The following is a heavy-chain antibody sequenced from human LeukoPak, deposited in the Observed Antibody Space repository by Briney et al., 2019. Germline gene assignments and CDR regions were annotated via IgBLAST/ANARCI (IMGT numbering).Heavy chain of an antibody. CDR2: IYYSGST. V-gene: IGHV4-59*08. CDR3: ARSSGYSGGWYGDY. Sequence: SETLSLTCTVSGGSISSCYWSWIRQPPGKGLEWIGYIYYSGSTNYSPSLKSRVTISVDTSKNQFSLRLSSVTAADTAVYFCARSSGYSGGWYGDYWGQGALVTVSS. D-gene: IGHD6-19*01. CDR1: GGSISSCY. J-gene: IGHJ4*02.